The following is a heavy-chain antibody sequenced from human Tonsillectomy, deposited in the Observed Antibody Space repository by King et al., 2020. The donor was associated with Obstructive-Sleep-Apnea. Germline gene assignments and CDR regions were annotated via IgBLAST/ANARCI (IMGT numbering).Heavy chain of an antibody. CDR2: INHSGST. CDR1: GGSFSDYY. J-gene: IGHJ5*02. V-gene: IGHV4-34*01. CDR3: ARGSGAAAVNWFDP. Sequence: VQLQQWGAGLLKPSETLSLTGAVYGGSFSDYYWSWIRQPPGKGLEWIGEINHSGSTNYNPSLKSRVTISADTSNNQFSLKLSSVTAADTAVYYCARGSGAAAVNWFDPWGQGTLVTVSS. D-gene: IGHD6-13*01.